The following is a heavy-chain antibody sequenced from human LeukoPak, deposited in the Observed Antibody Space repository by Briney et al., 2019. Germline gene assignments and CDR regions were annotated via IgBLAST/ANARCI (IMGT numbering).Heavy chain of an antibody. V-gene: IGHV3-30*03. D-gene: IGHD5-18*01. CDR3: LVDTAMDSDY. J-gene: IGHJ4*02. CDR2: ISYDGSNK. CDR1: GFTFSSYG. Sequence: GGSLRLPCAASGFTFSSYGMHWVRQAPGKGLEWVAVISYDGSNKYYADSVKGRFTISRDNSKNTLYLQMNSLRAEDTAVYYCLVDTAMDSDYWGQGTLVTVSS.